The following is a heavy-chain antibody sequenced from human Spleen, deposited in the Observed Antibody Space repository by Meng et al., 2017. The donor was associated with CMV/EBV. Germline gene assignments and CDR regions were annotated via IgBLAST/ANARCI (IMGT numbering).Heavy chain of an antibody. D-gene: IGHD1-26*01. V-gene: IGHV4-4*02. CDR3: ARIDSGNYYNWFDP. J-gene: IGHJ5*02. CDR2: INHSGST. CDR1: GGSISSSNL. Sequence: VSGGSISSSNLWTWVRQVPGKGLEWIGEINHSGSTNYNPSLKSQVTISVDTSKNQFSLKLSSVTAADTAVYYCARIDSGNYYNWFDPWGQGTLVTVSS.